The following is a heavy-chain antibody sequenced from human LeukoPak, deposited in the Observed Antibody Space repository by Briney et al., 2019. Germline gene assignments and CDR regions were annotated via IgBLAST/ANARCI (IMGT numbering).Heavy chain of an antibody. CDR1: GFTFSSYS. V-gene: IGHV3-48*01. CDR2: ISSSSSTI. J-gene: IGHJ6*03. Sequence: LPGGSLRLSCAASGFTFSSYSMNWVRQAPGKGLEWVSYISSSSSTIYYADSVKGRFTISRDNAKNSLYLQMNSLRAEDTAVYYCARVSPGYYYYYMDVWGKGTTVTVSS. CDR3: ARVSPGYYYYYMDV.